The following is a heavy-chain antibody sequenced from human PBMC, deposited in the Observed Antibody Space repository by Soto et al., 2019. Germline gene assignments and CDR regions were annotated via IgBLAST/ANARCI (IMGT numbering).Heavy chain of an antibody. D-gene: IGHD2-15*01. CDR1: GGTFSSYA. V-gene: IGHV1-69*12. CDR3: ARNRVVAATWLWYFDY. J-gene: IGHJ4*02. CDR2: IIPIFGTA. Sequence: QVQLVQYGAEVKKPGSSVKVSCKASGGTFSSYAISWVRQAPGQGLEWMGGIIPIFGTANYAQKFQGRVTITADESTSTAYMELSSLRSEDTAVYYCARNRVVAATWLWYFDYWGQGTLVTVSS.